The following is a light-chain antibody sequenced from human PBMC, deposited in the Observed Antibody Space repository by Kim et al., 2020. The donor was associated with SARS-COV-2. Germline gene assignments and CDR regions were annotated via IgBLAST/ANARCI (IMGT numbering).Light chain of an antibody. CDR1: QSVLYSSNNKNY. V-gene: IGKV4-1*01. J-gene: IGKJ2*01. CDR2: WAS. Sequence: SATIICKSRQSVLYSSNNKNYLAWYQQKLGQPAKLLIYWASTGESGVPDRFRGRGSGTDFTLTISSLQAEDVAVYYCQQYYSTPYTFGQGTKLEI. CDR3: QQYYSTPYT.